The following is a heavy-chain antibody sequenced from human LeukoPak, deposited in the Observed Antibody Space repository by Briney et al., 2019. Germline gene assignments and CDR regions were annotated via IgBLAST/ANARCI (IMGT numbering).Heavy chain of an antibody. J-gene: IGHJ5*02. V-gene: IGHV4-59*01. Sequence: PSETLSLTCTVSGGSISSYYWSWIRQPPGKGLEGIGYIYYSGSTNYNPSLKSRVTISVDTSKNQFSLKLSSVTAADTAVYYCARDRVDYYDSSGYYYGWFDPWGQGTLVTVSS. D-gene: IGHD3-22*01. CDR3: ARDRVDYYDSSGYYYGWFDP. CDR2: IYYSGST. CDR1: GGSISSYY.